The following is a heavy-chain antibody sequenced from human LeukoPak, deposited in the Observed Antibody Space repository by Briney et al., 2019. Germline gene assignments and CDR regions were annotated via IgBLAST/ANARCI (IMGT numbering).Heavy chain of an antibody. CDR3: ARDTTLFRWFDP. J-gene: IGHJ5*02. CDR2: IYYSGST. V-gene: IGHV4-30-4*08. Sequence: SETLSLTCTVSGGSISSGDYYWSWIRQPPGKGLEWIGYIYYSGSTYYNPPLKSRVTISVTTSTTQFSLKLSSVTAADTAVYYCARDTTLFRWFDPWGQGTLVTVSS. D-gene: IGHD2-21*01. CDR1: GGSISSGDYY.